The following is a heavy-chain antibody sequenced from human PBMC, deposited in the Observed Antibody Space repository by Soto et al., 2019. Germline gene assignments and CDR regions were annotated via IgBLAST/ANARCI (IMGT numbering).Heavy chain of an antibody. CDR1: GGTFSSYA. CDR2: MNPNSGNT. J-gene: IGHJ4*02. V-gene: IGHV1-8*02. D-gene: IGHD6-19*01. CDR3: ARELYSSGWYSDY. Sequence: ASVKVSCKASGGTFSSYAINWVRQATGQGLEWMGWMNPNSGNTGFAQKFQGRVTMTRNTSISTAYMELRSLRSDDTAVYYCARELYSSGWYSDYWGQGTLVTVSS.